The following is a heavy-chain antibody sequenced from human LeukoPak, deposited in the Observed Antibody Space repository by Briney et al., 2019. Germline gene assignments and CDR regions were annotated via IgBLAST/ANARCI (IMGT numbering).Heavy chain of an antibody. CDR2: ISYDGSNK. D-gene: IGHD6-19*01. V-gene: IGHV3-30*03. Sequence: PGGSLRLSCAASGFTFSSYGMHWVRQAPGKGLEWVAVISYDGSNKYYADSVKGRVTISRDNSKNTLYLQMNSLRAEDTAVYYCARKPAGSGWYGLSTNPAFDIWGQGTMVTVSS. CDR3: ARKPAGSGWYGLSTNPAFDI. J-gene: IGHJ3*02. CDR1: GFTFSSYG.